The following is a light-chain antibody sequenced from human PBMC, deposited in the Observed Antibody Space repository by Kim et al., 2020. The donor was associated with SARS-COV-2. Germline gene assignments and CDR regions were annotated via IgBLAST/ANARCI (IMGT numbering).Light chain of an antibody. CDR1: SPRMYF. J-gene: IGLJ2*01. CDR3: SARDISGYHLVL. V-gene: IGLV3-19*01. Sequence: LVQTVRITCNWDSPRMYFANWVRQMPGQAPVLVFYSKDKRPSGIPAPFSGSKSRDTTTLAISGAQAEDEAGCHCSARDISGYHLVLFGGGTQLTVL. CDR2: SKD.